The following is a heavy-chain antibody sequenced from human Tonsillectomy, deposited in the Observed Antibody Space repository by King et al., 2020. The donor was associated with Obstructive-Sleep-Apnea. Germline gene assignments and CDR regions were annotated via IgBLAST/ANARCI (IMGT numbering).Heavy chain of an antibody. CDR3: ARAVRLASGQLDP. CDR2: INYSGTT. D-gene: IGHD1-1*01. V-gene: IGHV4-31*03. Sequence: VQLQESGPGLVKPSQTLSLTCTVSGDSISSGGYYWNWIRQHPGKGLEWIGYINYSGTTYYNPSLKSRVTISADTSKNQFSLKLTSVTAADTAVYYCARAVRLASGQLDPWGQGTLVIVSS. CDR1: GDSISSGGYY. J-gene: IGHJ5*02.